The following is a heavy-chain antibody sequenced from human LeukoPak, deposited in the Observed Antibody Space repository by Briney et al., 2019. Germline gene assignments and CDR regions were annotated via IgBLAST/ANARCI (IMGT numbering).Heavy chain of an antibody. CDR2: INHSGST. CDR3: ARGRGDSSGSIAPFDY. CDR1: GGSFSGYY. Sequence: SETLSLTCAVYGGSFSGYYWSWIRQPPGKGLEWIGEINHSGSTNYNPSLKSRVTISVDTSKNQFSLKLSSVTAADTAAYYCARGRGDSSGSIAPFDYWGQGTLVTVSS. D-gene: IGHD3-22*01. J-gene: IGHJ4*02. V-gene: IGHV4-34*01.